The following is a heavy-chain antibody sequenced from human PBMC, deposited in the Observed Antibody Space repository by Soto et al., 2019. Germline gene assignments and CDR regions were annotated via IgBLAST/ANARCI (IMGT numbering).Heavy chain of an antibody. CDR2: INPNSGGT. V-gene: IGHV1-2*04. CDR3: ARDSGRSDVVPAAISAMDV. Sequence: ASVKVSCKASGYTFTGYYMHWVRQAPGQGLEWMGWINPNSGGTNYAQKFQGWVTMTRDTSISTAYMELSSLRSEDTAVYYCARDSGRSDVVPAAISAMDVWGQGTTVTVSS. D-gene: IGHD2-2*01. CDR1: GYTFTGYY. J-gene: IGHJ6*02.